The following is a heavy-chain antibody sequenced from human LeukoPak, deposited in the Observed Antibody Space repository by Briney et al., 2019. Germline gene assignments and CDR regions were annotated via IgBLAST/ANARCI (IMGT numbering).Heavy chain of an antibody. CDR1: GFTFSSYS. CDR3: AKDPSNRLGLYYFDY. Sequence: PGGSLRLSCAASGFTFSSYSMHWVRQAPGKGLEWVAFIRYDGSNKYYADSVKGRFTISRDNSKNTLYLQMNSLRAEDTAVYYCAKDPSNRLGLYYFDYWGQGTLVTVSS. D-gene: IGHD3-16*01. CDR2: IRYDGSNK. V-gene: IGHV3-30*02. J-gene: IGHJ4*02.